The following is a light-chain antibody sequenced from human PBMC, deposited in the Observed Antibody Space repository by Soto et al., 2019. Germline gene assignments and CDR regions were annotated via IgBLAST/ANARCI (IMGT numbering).Light chain of an antibody. CDR3: KQYVSSVT. CDR1: QSVDSSF. Sequence: EIVLTQSPGSLSLSPGERGTLSCRASQSVDSSFFAWYQQKPHQAPRLLIYGATNGATSMPDRFTGSGSGTDFTLTTSRLEPEDFAVYYCKQYVSSVTFGQGTKVEIK. J-gene: IGKJ1*01. V-gene: IGKV3-20*01. CDR2: GAT.